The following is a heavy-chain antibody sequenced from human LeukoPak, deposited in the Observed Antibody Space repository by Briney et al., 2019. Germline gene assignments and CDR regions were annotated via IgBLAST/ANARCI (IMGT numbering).Heavy chain of an antibody. J-gene: IGHJ5*02. CDR2: IYYSGST. V-gene: IGHV4-31*03. CDR1: GGSISSGGYY. CDR3: ARDIGPGPRRTTVVSGIDP. Sequence: SQTLSLTCTVSGGSISSGGYYWSWIRQHPGKGLEWIGYIYYSGSTYYNPSLKSRVTISVDTSKNQFSLKLSSVTAADAAVYYCARDIGPGPRRTTVVSGIDPWGQGTLVTVSS. D-gene: IGHD4-23*01.